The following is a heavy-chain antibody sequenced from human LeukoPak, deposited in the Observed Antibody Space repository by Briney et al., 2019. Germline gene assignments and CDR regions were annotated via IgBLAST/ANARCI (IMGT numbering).Heavy chain of an antibody. V-gene: IGHV3-66*01. Sequence: GGSLRLSCAASGFTVSSNYMSWVRQAPGKGLEWVSAIYSGGSTYYADSVKGRFTISRDNSKNTLYLQMNSLRAEDTAVYYCARDLVGSLYYYYGMDVWGQGTTVTVSS. CDR2: IYSGGST. CDR1: GFTVSSNY. CDR3: ARDLVGSLYYYYGMDV. D-gene: IGHD2-15*01. J-gene: IGHJ6*02.